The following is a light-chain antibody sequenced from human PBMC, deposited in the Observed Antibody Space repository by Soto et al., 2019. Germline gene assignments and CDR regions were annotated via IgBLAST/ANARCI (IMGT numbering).Light chain of an antibody. CDR3: CSYAGSYPYV. J-gene: IGLJ1*01. V-gene: IGLV2-11*01. Sequence: QSALTQPRSVSGSPGQSVTISCTGTSSDVGGYNYVSWYQQHPGKAPKLMIYDVNKRPSGVPNRFSGSKFGNTASLTISGLQSEDEADYYCCSYAGSYPYVFGTGTKVTVL. CDR2: DVN. CDR1: SSDVGGYNY.